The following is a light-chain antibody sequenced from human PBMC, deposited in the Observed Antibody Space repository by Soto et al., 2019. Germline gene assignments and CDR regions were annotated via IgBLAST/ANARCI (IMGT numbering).Light chain of an antibody. Sequence: QSVLTQPASVSGSPGQSITISCIGTNSDIGGYNYVSWYQQHPGKAPKLMIYDVSNRPSGVSYRFSGSKSGNTASLTISGLQAEDEADYYCSSYTSRSTLGVFGGGTKLTVL. CDR3: SSYTSRSTLGV. CDR2: DVS. CDR1: NSDIGGYNY. V-gene: IGLV2-14*03. J-gene: IGLJ2*01.